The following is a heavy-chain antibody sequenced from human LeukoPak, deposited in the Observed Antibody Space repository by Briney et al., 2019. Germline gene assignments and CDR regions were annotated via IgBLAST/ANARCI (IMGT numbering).Heavy chain of an antibody. J-gene: IGHJ5*02. V-gene: IGHV1-46*01. Sequence: ASVKVSCKASGYTFTSYYMHWVRQAPGQGLEWMGIINPSGGSTSYAQKFQGRVTMTRDMSTSTAYMELRSLRSDDTAVYYCARYRYFDWLTYNWFDPWGQGTLVTVSS. CDR3: ARYRYFDWLTYNWFDP. CDR1: GYTFTSYY. CDR2: INPSGGST. D-gene: IGHD3-9*01.